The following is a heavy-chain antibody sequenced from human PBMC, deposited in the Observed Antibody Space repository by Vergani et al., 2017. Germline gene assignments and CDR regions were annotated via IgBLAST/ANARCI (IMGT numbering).Heavy chain of an antibody. V-gene: IGHV3-9*01. CDR2: ISWNSGSI. Sequence: EVQLVESGGGLVQPGRSLRLSCAASGFTFDDYAMHWVRQAPGKGLEWVSGISWNSGSIGYADSVKGRFTISRDNAKNSLYLQMNSLRAEDTALYYCAKWAMVRGVMYAFDLWGRGTLVTVSS. CDR1: GFTFDDYA. CDR3: AKWAMVRGVMYAFDL. J-gene: IGHJ2*01. D-gene: IGHD3-10*01.